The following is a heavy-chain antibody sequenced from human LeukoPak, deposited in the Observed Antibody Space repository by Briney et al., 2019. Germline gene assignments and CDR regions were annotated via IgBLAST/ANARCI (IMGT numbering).Heavy chain of an antibody. CDR2: IPISGHAI. J-gene: IGHJ4*02. CDR1: GFTFSTYS. V-gene: IGHV3-48*02. D-gene: IGHD6-19*01. Sequence: GGSLRLSCAASGFTFSTYSMNWVRQAPGKGLGWVSYIPISGHAIYYADSVKGRFTISRDNAKNSLYLQMNSLRDEDTAVYYCARSDYSSLDYWGQGALVTVSS. CDR3: ARSDYSSLDY.